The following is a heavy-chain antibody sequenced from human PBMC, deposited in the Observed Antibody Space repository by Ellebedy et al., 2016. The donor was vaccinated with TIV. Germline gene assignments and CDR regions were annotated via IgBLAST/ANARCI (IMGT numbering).Heavy chain of an antibody. CDR2: IVVGSGNT. Sequence: SVKVSXKASGFTFTSSAVQWVRQARGQRLEWIGWIVVGSGNTNYAQKFQERVTITRDMSTSTAYMELSSLRSEDTAVYYCAADAWWISGSYGSGDYWGQGTLVTVSS. CDR1: GFTFTSSA. J-gene: IGHJ4*02. CDR3: AADAWWISGSYGSGDY. V-gene: IGHV1-58*01. D-gene: IGHD1-26*01.